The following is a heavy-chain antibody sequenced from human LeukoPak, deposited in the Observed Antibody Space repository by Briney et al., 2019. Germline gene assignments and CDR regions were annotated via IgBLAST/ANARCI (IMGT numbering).Heavy chain of an antibody. D-gene: IGHD4-17*01. CDR1: GFTFSSYG. CDR3: AKDLNYYGDFLDY. J-gene: IGHJ4*02. Sequence: GGSLRLSCAASGFTFSSYGMHWVRQAPGKGLEWVAVISYDGTNKYYADSVKGRFTISRDNSKNTLYLQMNSLRAEDTAVYYCAKDLNYYGDFLDYRGQGTLVTVSS. CDR2: ISYDGTNK. V-gene: IGHV3-30*18.